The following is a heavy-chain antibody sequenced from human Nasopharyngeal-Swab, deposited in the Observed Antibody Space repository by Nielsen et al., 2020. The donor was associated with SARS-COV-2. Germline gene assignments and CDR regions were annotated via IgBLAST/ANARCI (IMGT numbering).Heavy chain of an antibody. CDR3: ARLKYDFWNGPPEDY. CDR1: GFTFSNYW. V-gene: IGHV3-7*01. Sequence: GESLKISCAASGFTFSNYWMSWVRQAPGKGLEWVANIKQDGSEIYYVDSLKGRFTISRDNAKNSLYLQMNSLRAEDTAVYYCARLKYDFWNGPPEDYWGQGTLVTGSS. J-gene: IGHJ4*02. D-gene: IGHD3-3*01. CDR2: IKQDGSEI.